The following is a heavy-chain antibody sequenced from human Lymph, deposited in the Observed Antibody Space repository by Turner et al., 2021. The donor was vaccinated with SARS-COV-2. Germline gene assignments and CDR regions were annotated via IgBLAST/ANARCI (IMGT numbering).Heavy chain of an antibody. V-gene: IGHV3-23*01. CDR1: GFTFNSYA. J-gene: IGHJ4*02. D-gene: IGHD1-1*01. Sequence: EVQLLESGGGLVQPGGSLRLSCAASGFTFNSYAMNWVRQAPGEGLEGFSAISSSGGSTYYADSVKGRFTISRDNSKNTLYLQMNSLRAEDTAVYYCGKDPNWYVLSAVDYWGQGTLVTVSS. CDR2: ISSSGGST. CDR3: GKDPNWYVLSAVDY.